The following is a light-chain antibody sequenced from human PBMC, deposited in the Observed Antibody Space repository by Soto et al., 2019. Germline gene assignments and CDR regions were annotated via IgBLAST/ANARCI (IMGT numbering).Light chain of an antibody. Sequence: EIVLTQSPGTLSLSPGERATLSCRASESLVSNYLAWYQQKPGQAPRLLIYGASSRATGVPDRVSGSGSGTDFTLTINRLEPEDFAVYYCQQYGNFPYTFGQGTKLEIK. CDR3: QQYGNFPYT. J-gene: IGKJ2*01. CDR2: GAS. V-gene: IGKV3-20*01. CDR1: ESLVSNY.